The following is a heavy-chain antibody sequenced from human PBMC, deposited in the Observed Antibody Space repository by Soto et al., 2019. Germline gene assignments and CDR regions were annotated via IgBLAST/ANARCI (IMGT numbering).Heavy chain of an antibody. CDR3: ERGSYGDY. CDR2: ISAHNGNT. V-gene: IGHV1-18*01. D-gene: IGHD3-10*01. CDR1: GYAFTTYG. J-gene: IGHJ4*02. Sequence: QVHLVQSGAEVKKPGASVKVSCKGSGYAFTTYGITWVRQAPGQGLEWMGWISAHNGNTNYAQKLQGRVTVTRDTTTSTAYMALRSLRSDATAVYYCERGSYGDYWGQGALVTFSS.